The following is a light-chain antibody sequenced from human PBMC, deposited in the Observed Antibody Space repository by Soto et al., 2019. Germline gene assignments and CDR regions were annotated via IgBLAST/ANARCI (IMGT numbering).Light chain of an antibody. Sequence: QSALTQPASVSGSPGQSITISCTGTSGDVGAYDFVSWYQQHPGKAPRLMIYNVNNRPAGASNRFSGSKSGSTASLTISTLQAEDEADYYCASFPNTYSYVFGAGTKVTVL. J-gene: IGLJ1*01. V-gene: IGLV2-14*01. CDR1: SGDVGAYDF. CDR2: NVN. CDR3: ASFPNTYSYV.